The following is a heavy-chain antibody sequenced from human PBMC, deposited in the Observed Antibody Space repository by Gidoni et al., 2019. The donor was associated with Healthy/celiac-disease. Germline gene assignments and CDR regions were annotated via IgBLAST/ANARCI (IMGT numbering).Heavy chain of an antibody. J-gene: IGHJ4*02. CDR3: ARTHSRKVSGHGY. V-gene: IGHV1-8*01. Sequence: QLQLVPSGAEVKNPGPSVQVPCKASGYTFTSYDFNWVRQATGQGLEWMGWMDPNSGNTGYAQKFQSRVTMTRNTSISTAYMELSSVRSEDTAVYYCARTHSRKVSGHGYWGQGTLVTVSS. CDR1: GYTFTSYD. CDR2: MDPNSGNT. D-gene: IGHD2-21*01.